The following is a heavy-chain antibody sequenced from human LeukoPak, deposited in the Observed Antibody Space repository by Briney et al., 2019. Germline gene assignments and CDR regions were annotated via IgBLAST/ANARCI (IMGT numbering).Heavy chain of an antibody. CDR1: GFTVSSNY. V-gene: IGHV3-66*01. Sequence: PGGLLRLSCAASGFTVSSNYMSWVRQAPGKGLEWVSVIYSGGSTYYADSVKGRFTISRDNSKNTLYLQMNSLRAEDTAVYYCASEVGCSSTSCRLGYYYYMDVWGKGTTVTISS. D-gene: IGHD2-2*01. CDR2: IYSGGST. J-gene: IGHJ6*03. CDR3: ASEVGCSSTSCRLGYYYYMDV.